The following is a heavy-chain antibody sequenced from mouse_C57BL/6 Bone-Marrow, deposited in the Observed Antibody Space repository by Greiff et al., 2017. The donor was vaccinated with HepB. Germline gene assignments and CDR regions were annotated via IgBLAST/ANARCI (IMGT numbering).Heavy chain of an antibody. CDR2: INPGSGGT. CDR3: ASGYDYGEAY. J-gene: IGHJ3*01. Sequence: VQLQQSGAELVRPGTSVKVSCKASGYAFTNYLIEWVKQRPGQGLEWIGVINPGSGGTNYNEKFKGKATLTADKSSSTAYMQLSSLTSEDSAVYFCASGYDYGEAYWGQGPLVTVSA. V-gene: IGHV1-54*01. CDR1: GYAFTNYL. D-gene: IGHD2-4*01.